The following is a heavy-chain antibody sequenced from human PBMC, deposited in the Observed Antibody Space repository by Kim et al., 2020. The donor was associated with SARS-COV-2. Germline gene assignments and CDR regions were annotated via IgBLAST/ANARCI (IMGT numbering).Heavy chain of an antibody. CDR1: GLSISDCD. J-gene: IGHJ4*02. D-gene: IGHD3-16*01. Sequence: GGSLRLSCAASGLSISDCDMSWIRQAPGKGLEWVAYIGDDGFSIYYAGSVKGRFTISRDDSKNSLYLQMNSLRVEDTAVYFCARDSRGNDYLDQWGLGT. CDR2: IGDDGFSI. V-gene: IGHV3-11*01. CDR3: ARDSRGNDYLDQ.